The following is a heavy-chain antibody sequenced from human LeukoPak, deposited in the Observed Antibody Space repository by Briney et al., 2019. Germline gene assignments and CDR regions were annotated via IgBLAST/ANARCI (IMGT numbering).Heavy chain of an antibody. CDR1: GGSISSFY. CDR2: VYYNGVT. D-gene: IGHD1-26*01. CDR3: ARSSRSYYPL. J-gene: IGHJ4*02. V-gene: IGHV4-59*01. Sequence: SETLPLTCTVSGGSISSFYWSWIRQPPGKGLEWIGYVYYNGVTNYNPSLMSRVTISVDTSKNQFSLKLSSVTAADTAVYYCARSSRSYYPLWGQGTLVTVSS.